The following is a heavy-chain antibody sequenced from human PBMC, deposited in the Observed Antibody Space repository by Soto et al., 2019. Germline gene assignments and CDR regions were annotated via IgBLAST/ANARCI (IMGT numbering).Heavy chain of an antibody. D-gene: IGHD6-13*01. V-gene: IGHV3-30*04. CDR3: AKALVSSWTPFDY. Sequence: GGSLRLSCAASGFTFSSYAMHWVRQAPGKGLEWVAVISYDGSNKYYADSVKGRLTISRDNSKNTLYLQMNSLRFEDTAVYYCAKALVSSWTPFDYWGQGTLVTVSS. J-gene: IGHJ4*02. CDR2: ISYDGSNK. CDR1: GFTFSSYA.